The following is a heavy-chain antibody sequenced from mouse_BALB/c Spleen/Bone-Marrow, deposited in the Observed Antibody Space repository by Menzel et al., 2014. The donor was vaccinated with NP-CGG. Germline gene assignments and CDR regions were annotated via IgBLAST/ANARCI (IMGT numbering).Heavy chain of an antibody. J-gene: IGHJ4*01. CDR2: IDPANGNT. CDR3: ARYYYAMDY. Sequence: EVQLVESGAELVKPGASVKLSCTASGFNIKDTYMRWVKQRPEQGLEWIGRIDPANGNTKYDPKFQGKATITADTSSNTAYLQLSSLTSEDTAVYYCARYYYAMDYWGQGTSVTVSS. CDR1: GFNIKDTY. V-gene: IGHV14-3*02.